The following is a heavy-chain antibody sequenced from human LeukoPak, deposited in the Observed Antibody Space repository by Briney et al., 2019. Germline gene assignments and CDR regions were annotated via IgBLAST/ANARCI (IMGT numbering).Heavy chain of an antibody. Sequence: SVKVSCKASGGTFSSYAISWVRQAPGQGLEWMGGIIPIFGTANYAQKFQGRVTITADESTGTAYMELSSLRSEDTAVYYCARSPRGYSGYEARLNWFDPWGQGTLVTVSS. D-gene: IGHD5-12*01. J-gene: IGHJ5*02. CDR2: IIPIFGTA. CDR3: ARSPRGYSGYEARLNWFDP. CDR1: GGTFSSYA. V-gene: IGHV1-69*13.